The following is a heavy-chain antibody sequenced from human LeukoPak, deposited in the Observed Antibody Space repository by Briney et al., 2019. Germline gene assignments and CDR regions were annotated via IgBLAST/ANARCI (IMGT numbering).Heavy chain of an antibody. CDR3: ARXXXAXGLXXXX. V-gene: IGHV3-7*04. Sequence: GGSLRLSCAASGFTFSSYWMSWVRQAPGKGLERVANMKYDGSEKYYVDSVKGRFTIXRDNAKNSLYLQMNSLRAEDTAVYYCARXXXAXGLXXXXXXQGTLVXVSS. CDR1: GFTFSSYW. J-gene: IGHJ4*02. CDR2: MKYDGSEK.